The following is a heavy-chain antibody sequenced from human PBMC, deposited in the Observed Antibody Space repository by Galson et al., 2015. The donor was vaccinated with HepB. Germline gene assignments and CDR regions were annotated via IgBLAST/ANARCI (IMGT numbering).Heavy chain of an antibody. CDR2: ITPVFGTA. Sequence: SVKVSCKASGGSFSSYAISWVRQAPGQGLDWMGGITPVFGTANYAQKFQGRVTITADESTSTAYMELSSLRSEDTAVYYCARDLVVVPAAIGGFSYYYGMDVWGKGTTVTVSS. V-gene: IGHV1-69*13. CDR1: GGSFSSYA. D-gene: IGHD2-2*01. CDR3: ARDLVVVPAAIGGFSYYYGMDV. J-gene: IGHJ6*04.